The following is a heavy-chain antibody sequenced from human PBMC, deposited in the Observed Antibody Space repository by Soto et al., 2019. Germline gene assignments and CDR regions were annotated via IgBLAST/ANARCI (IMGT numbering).Heavy chain of an antibody. D-gene: IGHD6-6*01. CDR2: IIPIFGTA. Sequence: QVQLVQSGAEVKKPGSSVKVSCKASGGTFSSYAISWVRQAPGQGLEWMGGIIPIFGTANYAQKFQGRVTITADESTSTAYMELSSLRSEDTAVYYCATQPYSSSSRYYYGMDVWGHGTTVTVSS. CDR3: ATQPYSSSSRYYYGMDV. CDR1: GGTFSSYA. J-gene: IGHJ6*02. V-gene: IGHV1-69*01.